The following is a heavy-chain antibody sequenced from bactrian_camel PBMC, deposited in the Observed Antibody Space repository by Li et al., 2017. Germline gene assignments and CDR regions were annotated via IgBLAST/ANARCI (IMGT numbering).Heavy chain of an antibody. Sequence: HVQLVESGGGSVQAGGSLKLACTASGYSFVDRGMGWYRQGPGKEREEIVGIDVRSTPSYAEAAQGRFTISRDNAKNTLYLQMNDLKADDTATYYCAAGPKTYCAGASLKYEYNYSGQGTQVTVS. D-gene: IGHD1*01. V-gene: IGHV3S55*01. CDR2: IDVRSTP. CDR3: AAGPKTYCAGASLKYEYNY. J-gene: IGHJ4*01. CDR1: GYSFVDRG.